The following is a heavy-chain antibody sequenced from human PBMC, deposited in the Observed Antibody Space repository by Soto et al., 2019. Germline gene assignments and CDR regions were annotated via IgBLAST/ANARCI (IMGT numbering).Heavy chain of an antibody. J-gene: IGHJ4*02. CDR2: IYYSGST. Sequence: SETLSLTCTVSGGSVSSGSYYWSWIRQPPGKGLEWIGYIYYSGSTNYNPSLKSRVTISVDTSKNQFSLKLSSVTAADTAVYYCARFPTIDFDYWGQGTLVTVSS. CDR1: GGSVSSGSYY. V-gene: IGHV4-61*01. CDR3: ARFPTIDFDY.